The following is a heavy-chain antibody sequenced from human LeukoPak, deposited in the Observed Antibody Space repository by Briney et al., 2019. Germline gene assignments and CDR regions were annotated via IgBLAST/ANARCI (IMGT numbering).Heavy chain of an antibody. D-gene: IGHD5-24*01. V-gene: IGHV4-59*01. CDR2: IYYSGST. Sequence: SETLSFTCTVSGGSISSYYWSWIRQPPGKGLEWIGYIYYSGSTNYNPSLKSRVTISVDTSKNQFSLKLSSVTAADTAVYYCARGVEMATIKGAFDIWGQGTMVTVSS. CDR1: GGSISSYY. CDR3: ARGVEMATIKGAFDI. J-gene: IGHJ3*02.